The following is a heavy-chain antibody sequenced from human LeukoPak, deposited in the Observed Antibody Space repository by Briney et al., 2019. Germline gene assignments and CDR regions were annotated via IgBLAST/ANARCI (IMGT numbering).Heavy chain of an antibody. J-gene: IGHJ4*02. CDR2: ISAYNGNT. CDR3: ARGDIAVAGTGPVDY. Sequence: ASVKVSCKASGYIFTGYYIHWVRQAPGQGLEWMGWISAYNGNTNYAQKLQGRVTMTTDTSTSTAYMELRSLRSDDTAVYYCARGDIAVAGTGPVDYWGQGTLVTVSS. CDR1: GYIFTGYY. D-gene: IGHD6-19*01. V-gene: IGHV1-18*01.